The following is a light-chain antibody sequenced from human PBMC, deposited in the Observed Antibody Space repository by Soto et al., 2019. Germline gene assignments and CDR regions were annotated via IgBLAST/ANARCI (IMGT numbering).Light chain of an antibody. CDR3: SSYTTSRTWV. CDR1: SSDVGNYNY. Sequence: QSVLTQPASVSGSPGQSITISCTGTSSDVGNYNYVSWYQHHPGKAPKLMIYEVRYRPSGVSVRFCGSKSGNTASLTISGLQAEDEDNYYCSSYTTSRTWVFGGGTKLTVL. J-gene: IGLJ3*02. V-gene: IGLV2-14*01. CDR2: EVR.